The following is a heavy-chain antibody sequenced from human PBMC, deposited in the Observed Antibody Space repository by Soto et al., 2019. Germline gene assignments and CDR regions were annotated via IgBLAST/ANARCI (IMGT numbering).Heavy chain of an antibody. CDR2: INSGGNIT. Sequence: WGSLRLSCTASGFALSRYWMYWVRQAPGKGLVWVSHINSGGNITPHPDSVRGRFTISRDNSKNTLYLDMHSLTTDDTAVYFCARSLWSPYFYYGLDVWGQGTTVTVSS. CDR3: ARSLWSPYFYYGLDV. J-gene: IGHJ6*02. CDR1: GFALSRYW. D-gene: IGHD2-21*01. V-gene: IGHV3-74*01.